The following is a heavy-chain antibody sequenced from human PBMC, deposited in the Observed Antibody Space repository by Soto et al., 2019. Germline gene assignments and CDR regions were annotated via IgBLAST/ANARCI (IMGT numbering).Heavy chain of an antibody. D-gene: IGHD1-26*01. V-gene: IGHV3-15*07. CDR2: IKSNSVGGTA. CDR3: STNSGYSGSSHWPAA. CDR1: GLTFINAW. J-gene: IGHJ5*02. Sequence: EVQLVESGGGLVKPGGSLRLSCAASGLTFINAWMNWVRQAPGKGPEWVGRIKSNSVGGTADYAAPVKGRFIISRDDSKNTLFLQLNSLQTEDTALYYCSTNSGYSGSSHWPAAWGQGTLFTVSS.